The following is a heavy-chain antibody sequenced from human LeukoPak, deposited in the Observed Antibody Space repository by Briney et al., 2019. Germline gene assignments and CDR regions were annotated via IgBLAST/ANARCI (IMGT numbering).Heavy chain of an antibody. D-gene: IGHD3-9*01. J-gene: IGHJ4*02. V-gene: IGHV3-64D*06. CDR2: ISSNGGST. CDR3: VKSLRHVDWPSGFDY. CDR1: GFTFSSYA. Sequence: GGSLRLSCSASGFTFSSYAMHWVRQAPGKGLEYVSAISSNGGSTYYADSVKGRFTISRDNSKNTLYLQMSSLRAEDTAVYYCVKSLRHVDWPSGFDYWGQGTLVTVSS.